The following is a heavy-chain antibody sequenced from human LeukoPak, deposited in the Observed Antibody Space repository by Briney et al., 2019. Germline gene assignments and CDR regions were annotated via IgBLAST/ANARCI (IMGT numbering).Heavy chain of an antibody. Sequence: ASVKVSCKASGYTFTGYYMHWVRQAPGQGLEWMGWINPNSGGTNYAQKFQGRVTMTRDTSISTAYMELCGLRSDDTAVYYCARGSSSGWGLFDYWGQGTLVTVSS. D-gene: IGHD6-19*01. J-gene: IGHJ4*02. CDR3: ARGSSSGWGLFDY. CDR1: GYTFTGYY. CDR2: INPNSGGT. V-gene: IGHV1-2*02.